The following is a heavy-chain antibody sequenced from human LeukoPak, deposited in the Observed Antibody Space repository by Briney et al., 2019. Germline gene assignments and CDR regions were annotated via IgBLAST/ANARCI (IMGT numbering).Heavy chain of an antibody. CDR2: IYYSGST. V-gene: IGHV4-59*01. Sequence: SETLSLTCTVSGGSISSYYWSWIRQPPGKGLEWIGYIYYSGSTSYNPSLKSRVTISVDTSKNQFSLKLSSVTAADTAVYYCAREDYDYVWGSYRPSYFDYWGQGTLVTVSS. CDR3: AREDYDYVWGSYRPSYFDY. D-gene: IGHD3-16*02. J-gene: IGHJ4*02. CDR1: GGSISSYY.